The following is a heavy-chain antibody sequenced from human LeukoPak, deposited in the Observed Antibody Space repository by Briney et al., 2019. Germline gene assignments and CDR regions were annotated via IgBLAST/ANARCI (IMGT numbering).Heavy chain of an antibody. CDR2: IYYSGST. D-gene: IGHD1-26*01. J-gene: IGHJ3*02. CDR3: ARLGYSGSYYERAFDI. V-gene: IGHV4-59*01. Sequence: PSETLSLTCTVSGGSISSYYWSWIRQPPGKGLEWIGYIYYSGSTNYNPSLKSRVTISVDTSKNQFSLKLSSLTAADTAVYYCARLGYSGSYYERAFDIWGQGTMVTVSS. CDR1: GGSISSYY.